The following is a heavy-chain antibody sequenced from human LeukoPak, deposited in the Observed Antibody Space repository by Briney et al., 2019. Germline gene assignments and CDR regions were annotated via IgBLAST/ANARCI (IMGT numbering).Heavy chain of an antibody. J-gene: IGHJ2*01. CDR1: LGSLSSGGYS. V-gene: IGHV4-30-2*02. Sequence: PSQTLSLTCAVSLGSLSSGGYSCSWLRQPPGKGLEWIGYIYHSGSTYYNPSLKSRVTISVDRSKNQFSLNLSSVTAADTAVYYCARHWGPDWYFDLWGRGTLVTVSS. CDR3: ARHWGPDWYFDL. D-gene: IGHD7-27*01. CDR2: IYHSGST.